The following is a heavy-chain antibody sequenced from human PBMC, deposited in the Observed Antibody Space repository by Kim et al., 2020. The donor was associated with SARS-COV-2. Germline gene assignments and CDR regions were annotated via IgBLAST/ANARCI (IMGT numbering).Heavy chain of an antibody. Sequence: TRYSPPFQGKVTTSADKSNSTAYLQWGSLKASDTAMYYCARHGSSWYDYWGQGTLVTVSS. V-gene: IGHV5-51*01. CDR2: T. D-gene: IGHD6-13*01. J-gene: IGHJ4*02. CDR3: ARHGSSWYDY.